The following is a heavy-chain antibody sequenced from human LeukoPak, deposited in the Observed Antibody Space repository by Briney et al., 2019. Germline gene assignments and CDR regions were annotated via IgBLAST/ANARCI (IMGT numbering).Heavy chain of an antibody. CDR1: GYTLTSYY. J-gene: IGHJ5*02. D-gene: IGHD1-26*01. CDR2: INPTGGST. V-gene: IGHV1-46*01. CDR3: ARDNSVGDNAWWFDP. Sequence: ASVKVSCKASGYTLTSYYMHWVRQAPGQGLEWMGLINPTGGSTGYAQKFQGRVTTTRDMSTSTDYMELSSLRSEDTAIYYCARDNSVGDNAWWFDPWGQGTLVTVSS.